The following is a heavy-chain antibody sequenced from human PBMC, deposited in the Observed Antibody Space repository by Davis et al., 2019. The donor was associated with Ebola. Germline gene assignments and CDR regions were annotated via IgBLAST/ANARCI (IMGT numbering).Heavy chain of an antibody. CDR1: GFIFSSYT. V-gene: IGHV3-21*04. CDR2: ISPSSWDI. Sequence: GESLKISCAASGFIFSSYTMKWVRQAPGKGLEWVSSISPSSWDIYYADSVKGRFTISRDNAKNSLYLQMNSLRDEDTAVYYCASMLWGGGFDIWGQGTTVTVSS. D-gene: IGHD3-16*01. J-gene: IGHJ3*02. CDR3: ASMLWGGGFDI.